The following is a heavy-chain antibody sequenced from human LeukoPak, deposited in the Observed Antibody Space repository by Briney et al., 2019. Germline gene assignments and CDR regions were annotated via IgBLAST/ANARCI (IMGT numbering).Heavy chain of an antibody. CDR3: ARDQYYDSKGWFDP. CDR2: IHTYNGHT. J-gene: IGHJ5*02. D-gene: IGHD3-22*01. CDR1: GYTFTNYG. V-gene: IGHV1-18*01. Sequence: ASVKVSCKACGYTFTNYGSTWVRQAPGQGLEWMGWIHTYNGHTNYAQKLQGRVTMTTDTSTSTAYMELRSLRSDDTAVYYCARDQYYDSKGWFDPRGQGTLVTVSS.